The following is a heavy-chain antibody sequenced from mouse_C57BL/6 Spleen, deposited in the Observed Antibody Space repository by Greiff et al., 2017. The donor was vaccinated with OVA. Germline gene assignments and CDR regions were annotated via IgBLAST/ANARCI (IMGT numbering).Heavy chain of an antibody. CDR1: GYSFTGYY. CDR3: ARWDTTVV. V-gene: IGHV1-42*01. CDR2: INPSTGGT. J-gene: IGHJ2*01. D-gene: IGHD1-1*01. Sequence: EVQLQQSGPELVKPGASVKISCKASGYSFTGYYMNWVKQSPEKSLEWIGEINPSTGGTTYNQKFKAKATLTVDKSSSTAYMQLKSLTSEDSAVYYCARWDTTVVWGQGTTLTVSS.